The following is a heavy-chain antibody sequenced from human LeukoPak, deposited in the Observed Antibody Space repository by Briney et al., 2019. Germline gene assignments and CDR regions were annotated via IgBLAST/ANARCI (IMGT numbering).Heavy chain of an antibody. V-gene: IGHV3-11*01. CDR3: ARDLSDFWNRYSDY. CDR2: ISSSGSTI. J-gene: IGHJ4*02. D-gene: IGHD3-3*01. CDR1: GFTFSDYY. Sequence: PGGSLRLSCAASGFTFSDYYMSWIRQAPGKGLEWVSYISSSGSTIYYADSVKGRFTISRDNAKNSLYLQMNSLRAEDTAVYYCARDLSDFWNRYSDYWGQGTLVTVSS.